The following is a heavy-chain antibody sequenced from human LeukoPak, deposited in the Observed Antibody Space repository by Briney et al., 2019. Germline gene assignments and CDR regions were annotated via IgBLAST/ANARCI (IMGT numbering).Heavy chain of an antibody. CDR1: GFTFSDYY. CDR3: AREGAPYSSSWPSYYYYGMDV. J-gene: IGHJ6*02. V-gene: IGHV3-11*01. D-gene: IGHD6-13*01. Sequence: GGSLRLSCAASGFTFSDYYMSWIRQAPGKGLEWVSYISSSGSTIYYADSVKGRFTISRDNAKNSLYLQMNSLRAEDTAVYYCAREGAPYSSSWPSYYYYGMDVWGQGTTVTVSS. CDR2: ISSSGSTI.